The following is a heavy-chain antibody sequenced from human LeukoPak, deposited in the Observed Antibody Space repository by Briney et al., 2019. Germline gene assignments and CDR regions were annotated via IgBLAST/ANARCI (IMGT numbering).Heavy chain of an antibody. D-gene: IGHD3-10*01. V-gene: IGHV1-2*02. Sequence: ASVKVSCKASGYTFTDYYMHWVRQAPGQGLEWMGWINSNSGGTNYAQKFQGRVSMTRDTSISTAYMELSLRSDDTAVYYCAREGYYGSGSYYNWGQGTLVTVSS. CDR3: AREGYYGSGSYYN. J-gene: IGHJ4*02. CDR2: INSNSGGT. CDR1: GYTFTDYY.